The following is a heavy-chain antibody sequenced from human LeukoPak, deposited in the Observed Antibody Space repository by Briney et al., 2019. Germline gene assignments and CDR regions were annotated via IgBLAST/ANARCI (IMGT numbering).Heavy chain of an antibody. CDR3: ARGVEYFDWLSHAGYYFDY. V-gene: IGHV4-34*01. D-gene: IGHD3-9*01. CDR1: GGPFSGYY. CDR2: INHSGST. J-gene: IGHJ4*02. Sequence: SETLSLTCAVYGGPFSGYYWSWIRQPPGKGLEWIGEINHSGSTNYNPSLKSRVTISVDTSKNQFSLKLSSVTAADTAVYYCARGVEYFDWLSHAGYYFDYWGQGTLVTVSS.